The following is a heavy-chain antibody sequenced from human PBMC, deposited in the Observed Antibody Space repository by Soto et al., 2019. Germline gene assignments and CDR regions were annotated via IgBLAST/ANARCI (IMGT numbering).Heavy chain of an antibody. CDR1: GGSFSGYY. V-gene: IGHV4-34*01. CDR2: INHSGST. J-gene: IGHJ4*02. Sequence: PSETLSLTCAVYGGSFSGYYWSWIRQPPGKGLEWIGEINHSGSTNYNPSLKSRVTISVDTSKNQFSLKLSSVTAADTAVYYCARAPIYDILTGYRHPSCLDYWGQGTLVTVSS. D-gene: IGHD3-9*01. CDR3: ARAPIYDILTGYRHPSCLDY.